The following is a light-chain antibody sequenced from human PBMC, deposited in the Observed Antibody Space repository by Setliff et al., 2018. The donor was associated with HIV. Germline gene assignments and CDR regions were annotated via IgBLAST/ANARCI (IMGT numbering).Light chain of an antibody. CDR1: SSDIGRYNL. V-gene: IGLV2-23*01. CDR3: CSNTGSNTYV. J-gene: IGLJ1*01. CDR2: QAT. Sequence: QSALTQPVSVSGSPGQSITISCTGTSSDIGRYNLVSWYQQYPGKAPKLMIYQATKRPSGVSNRFSGSKSGNTASLTISGXQAEDEADYYCCSNTGSNTYVFGSGTKVTVL.